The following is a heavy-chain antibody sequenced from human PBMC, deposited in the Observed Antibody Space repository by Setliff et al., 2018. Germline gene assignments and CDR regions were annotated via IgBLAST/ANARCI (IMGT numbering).Heavy chain of an antibody. CDR2: IYHDGRA. J-gene: IGHJ6*03. V-gene: IGHV4-38-2*01. Sequence: SETLSLTCAVSGLSISGEYYWGWIRQPPGGGPEWIGIIYHDGRAYYSTSLKSRVNLSLDMSKTQFSLHLISVTAADTAVYYCARIRLCGGRVICPPGRYGDVWGKGTTVTVS. CDR3: ARIRLCGGRVICPPGRYGDV. CDR1: GLSISGEYY. D-gene: IGHD2-15*01.